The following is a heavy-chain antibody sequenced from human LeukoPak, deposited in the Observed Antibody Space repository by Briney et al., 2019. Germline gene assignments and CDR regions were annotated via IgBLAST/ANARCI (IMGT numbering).Heavy chain of an antibody. D-gene: IGHD6-13*01. Sequence: SETLSLTCSVSGGSISNIYWSWIRQPPGKGLEWIGYIYYTGSTNYNPSLKSRVTMSVDTSKNQFSLKLSSVTAADTAVYYCARGVQQLVPYYYYMDVWGKGTTVTVSS. CDR1: GGSISNIY. V-gene: IGHV4-59*12. CDR3: ARGVQQLVPYYYYMDV. CDR2: IYYTGST. J-gene: IGHJ6*03.